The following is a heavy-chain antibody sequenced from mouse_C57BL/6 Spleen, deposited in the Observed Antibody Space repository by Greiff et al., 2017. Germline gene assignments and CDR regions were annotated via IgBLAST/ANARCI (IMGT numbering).Heavy chain of an antibody. CDR3: ARGTTVPYYAMDY. CDR2: INPGSGGT. J-gene: IGHJ4*01. Sequence: QVQLQQSGAELVRPGTSVKVSCKASGYAFTNYLIEWVKQRPGQGLEWIGVINPGSGGTNYNEKFKGKATLTADKSSSTAYMQLSSLTSEDAAVYCCARGTTVPYYAMDYWGQGTSVTVSS. V-gene: IGHV1-54*01. CDR1: GYAFTNYL. D-gene: IGHD1-1*01.